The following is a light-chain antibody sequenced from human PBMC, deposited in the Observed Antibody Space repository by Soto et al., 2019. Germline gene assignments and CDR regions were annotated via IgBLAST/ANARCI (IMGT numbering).Light chain of an antibody. J-gene: IGLJ1*01. Sequence: QSVLTQPPSASGTPGQRVTISCSGSSSNIGSNYVYWYQQLPGTAPKLLIYSNNQRPSGVPDRFSGSKSGPSASLAISGLRSEDEADYYCAAWDDSLSGNYVFGTGTKLTVL. CDR1: SSNIGSNY. CDR3: AAWDDSLSGNYV. CDR2: SNN. V-gene: IGLV1-47*02.